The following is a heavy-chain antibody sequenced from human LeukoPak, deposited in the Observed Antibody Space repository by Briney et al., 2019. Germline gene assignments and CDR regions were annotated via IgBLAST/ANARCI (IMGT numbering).Heavy chain of an antibody. CDR3: ARDGCGGDCYLADY. Sequence: GGSLRLSCAASGFIFSSYGMHWVRQAPGKGLEWVAVIWFYGSKKYYADSVKGRITISRDDSKNTLYLQMNSLRAEDTAVYYCARDGCGGDCYLADYWGQGTLVTVSS. CDR1: GFIFSSYG. CDR2: IWFYGSKK. D-gene: IGHD2-21*02. V-gene: IGHV3-33*01. J-gene: IGHJ4*02.